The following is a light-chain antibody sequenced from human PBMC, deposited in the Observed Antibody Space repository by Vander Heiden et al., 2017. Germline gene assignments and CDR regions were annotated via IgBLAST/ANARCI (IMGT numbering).Light chain of an antibody. J-gene: IGKJ2*01. CDR1: QSISSY. CDR3: QQSYSTPYT. Sequence: DIQMTQPPSSLSASVGDRVTITCRASQSISSYLNWYQQKPGKAPKLLIYAASSLQSGVPSRFCGSGSGTDFTLTISSLQPEDFATYYCQQSYSTPYTFGQGTKLEIK. V-gene: IGKV1-39*01. CDR2: AAS.